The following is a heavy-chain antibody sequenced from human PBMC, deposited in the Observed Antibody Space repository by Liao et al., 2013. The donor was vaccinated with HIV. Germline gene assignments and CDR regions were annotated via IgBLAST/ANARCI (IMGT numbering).Heavy chain of an antibody. CDR3: ARADVDRAMVAFDI. Sequence: QVQLQQWGAGLLKPSETLSLTCAVYGGSFTASYWNWIRQPPGKGLEWIGEINHGGFTSYNPSLESRVTISVDTSKSQFSPKLSSVTAADTAVYYCARADVDRAMVAFDIWGQGTMVTVSS. CDR1: GGSFTASY. D-gene: IGHD5-18*01. CDR2: INHGGFT. V-gene: IGHV4-34*02. J-gene: IGHJ3*02.